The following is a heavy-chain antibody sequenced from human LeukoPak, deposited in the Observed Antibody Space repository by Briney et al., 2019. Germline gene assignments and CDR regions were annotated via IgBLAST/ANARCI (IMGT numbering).Heavy chain of an antibody. V-gene: IGHV4-39*07. CDR3: ARVTGYMIEDYFDY. CDR1: GGSISSSSYY. D-gene: IGHD3-22*01. Sequence: PSETLSLTCTVSGGSISSSSYYWGWIRQPPGKGLEWIGSIYYSGSTYYNPSLKSRVTISVKTSKNQFSLKLSSVTAADTAVYYCARVTGYMIEDYFDYWGQGTLVTVSS. J-gene: IGHJ4*02. CDR2: IYYSGST.